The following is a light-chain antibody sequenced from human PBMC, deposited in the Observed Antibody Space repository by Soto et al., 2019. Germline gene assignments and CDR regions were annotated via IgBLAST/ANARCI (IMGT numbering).Light chain of an antibody. V-gene: IGKV3-15*01. CDR2: GAS. CDR3: QQYNNWPLT. CDR1: QSISDT. Sequence: EIVMTQTPATLSVSPGGRATLSCKASQSISDTLAWYQQKPGQAPRLLIHGASTRATGFPARFSGSGSGTEFTLTISSLQSEDFAVYYCQQYNNWPLTFGAGTKVDIK. J-gene: IGKJ4*01.